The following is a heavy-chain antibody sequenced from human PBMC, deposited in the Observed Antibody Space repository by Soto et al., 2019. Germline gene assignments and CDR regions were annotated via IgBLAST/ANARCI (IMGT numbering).Heavy chain of an antibody. D-gene: IGHD6-6*01. CDR3: ARETSIAGADY. Sequence: QVQLVQSGAEVKKPGASVKVSCKASGYTFTSYGISWVRQAPGQGREWMGWISAYNGNTNYAQKLQGRVTMTTDTSSITVYMELRSRRSDYTAVYYCARETSIAGADYWGQGTLVTVSS. J-gene: IGHJ4*02. CDR1: GYTFTSYG. CDR2: ISAYNGNT. V-gene: IGHV1-18*01.